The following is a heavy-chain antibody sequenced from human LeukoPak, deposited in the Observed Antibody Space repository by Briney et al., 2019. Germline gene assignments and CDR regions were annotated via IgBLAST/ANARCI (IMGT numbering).Heavy chain of an antibody. V-gene: IGHV1-18*04. CDR2: ISAYNGNT. CDR3: ARDCDNSYGHSVSDY. D-gene: IGHD5-18*01. J-gene: IGHJ4*02. CDR1: GYTFTDFY. Sequence: ASVKVSCKASGYTFTDFYMHWVRQAPGQGLEWMGWISAYNGNTNYAQKLQGRVTMTTDTSTSTAYMELRSLRAEDTAVYYCARDCDNSYGHSVSDYWGQGTLVTVSS.